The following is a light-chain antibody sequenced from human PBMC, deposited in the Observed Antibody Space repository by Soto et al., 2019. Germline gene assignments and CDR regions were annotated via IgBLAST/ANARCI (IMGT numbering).Light chain of an antibody. J-gene: IGKJ5*01. Sequence: DIQMTQSPSSLSESAGDRVTITCRASQSIRRYLNWYQQKPGKAPKVLIYAASNLQSGVPSRFSGSGSGTDFTLTISSLQPEDFATYYCQQSYSTPITFGQGTRLEIK. CDR2: AAS. CDR3: QQSYSTPIT. V-gene: IGKV1-39*01. CDR1: QSIRRY.